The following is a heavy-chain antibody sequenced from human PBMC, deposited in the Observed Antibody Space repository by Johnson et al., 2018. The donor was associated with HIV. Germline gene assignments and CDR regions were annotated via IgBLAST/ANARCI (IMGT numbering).Heavy chain of an antibody. CDR3: ARVAVSTAAGGVPLDI. V-gene: IGHV3-30-3*01. D-gene: IGHD2-2*01. CDR1: VFTFSNYA. CDR2: ISYDGSSK. Sequence: QVQLVESGGGVVQPGRSLKLSCAASVFTFSNYAMHWVRQAPGKGLEWVAVISYDGSSKYYADSVKGRFIISRDNSKNTLYLQMNSLRAEDTALYFCARVAVSTAAGGVPLDIWGPGTMVTVSA. J-gene: IGHJ3*02.